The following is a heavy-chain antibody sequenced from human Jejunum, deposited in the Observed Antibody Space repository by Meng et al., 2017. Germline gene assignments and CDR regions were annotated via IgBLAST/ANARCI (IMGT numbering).Heavy chain of an antibody. J-gene: IGHJ6*02. D-gene: IGHD1-26*01. CDR3: AREYRMYSGTYFTYYFYGLGV. CDR1: GDSITSSDYF. CDR2: IYYSGST. Sequence: SETLSLTCTVSGDSITSSDYFWGWIRQPPGKGLEWIGCIYYSGSTYYNPSLKSRVSISVDTSKNQFSLHMNSVTAADTAVYYCAREYRMYSGTYFTYYFYGLGVWGLGTTVTVSS. V-gene: IGHV4-39*07.